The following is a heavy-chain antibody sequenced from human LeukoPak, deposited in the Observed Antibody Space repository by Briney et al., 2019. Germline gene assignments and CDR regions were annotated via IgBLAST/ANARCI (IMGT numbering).Heavy chain of an antibody. V-gene: IGHV4-59*01. J-gene: IGHJ4*02. Sequence: SETLSLTCTVSGGSISSYYWSWIRQPPGKGLEWIGYIYYSGSTNYNPSLKSRVTISVDTSKNQFSLKLSSVTAADTAVYYCAGLYYGDHTFDYWGQGTLVTVSS. CDR3: AGLYYGDHTFDY. CDR1: GGSISSYY. D-gene: IGHD4-17*01. CDR2: IYYSGST.